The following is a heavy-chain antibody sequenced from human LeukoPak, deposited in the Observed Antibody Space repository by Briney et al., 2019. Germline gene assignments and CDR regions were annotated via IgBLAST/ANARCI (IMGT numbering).Heavy chain of an antibody. Sequence: GGSLRLSCAASGFTFSTYAMSWVRQAPGKGLEGVSTISGSGGSTYYADSVKGRFTISRDNSKNTLYLQMNSLRAEATAVYYCAKVGELAYCGGDCYRGFDFWGQGTLVTVSS. V-gene: IGHV3-23*01. CDR1: GFTFSTYA. D-gene: IGHD2-21*02. CDR3: AKVGELAYCGGDCYRGFDF. J-gene: IGHJ4*02. CDR2: ISGSGGST.